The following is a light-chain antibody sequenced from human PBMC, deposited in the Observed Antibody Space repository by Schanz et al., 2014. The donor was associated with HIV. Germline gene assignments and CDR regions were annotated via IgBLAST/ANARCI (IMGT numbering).Light chain of an antibody. CDR3: CSYAGTNNLWL. CDR1: SSDVGDYNY. CDR2: DGY. V-gene: IGLV2-8*01. J-gene: IGLJ3*02. Sequence: QSALTQPPSASGSPGQSVTISCTGTSSDVGDYNYVSWYQQYPGKAPKLMIYDGYKRPSGVPDRFSGSKSGNTASLSISGLQAEDEADYYCCSYAGTNNLWLFGGGTKVTVL.